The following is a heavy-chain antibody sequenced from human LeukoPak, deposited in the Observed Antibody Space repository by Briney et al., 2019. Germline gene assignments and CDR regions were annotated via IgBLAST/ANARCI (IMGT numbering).Heavy chain of an antibody. D-gene: IGHD2/OR15-2a*01. CDR3: ARDRVIRGGAFDI. CDR1: GYSISSGYY. J-gene: IGHJ3*02. Sequence: SETPSLTCTVSGYSISSGYYWGWIRQPPGKGLEWIGSIYHSGSTYYNPSLKSRVTISVDTSKNQFSLKLSSVTAADTAVYYCARDRVIRGGAFDIWGQGTMVTVSS. V-gene: IGHV4-38-2*02. CDR2: IYHSGST.